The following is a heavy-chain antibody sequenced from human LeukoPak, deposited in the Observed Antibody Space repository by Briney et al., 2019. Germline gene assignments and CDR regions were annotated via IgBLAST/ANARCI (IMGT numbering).Heavy chain of an antibody. Sequence: ASVKVSCKASGYTFTDYYVHWVRQAPGQGLEWLGRMDPDSGGTSYAQKFQGRVTMTRDTSISTASMELSRLRSDDTAVYYCAREYYDSGGRKHAFDIWGQGTLVTVSS. CDR2: MDPDSGGT. CDR3: AREYYDSGGRKHAFDI. D-gene: IGHD3-22*01. J-gene: IGHJ3*02. CDR1: GYTFTDYY. V-gene: IGHV1-2*02.